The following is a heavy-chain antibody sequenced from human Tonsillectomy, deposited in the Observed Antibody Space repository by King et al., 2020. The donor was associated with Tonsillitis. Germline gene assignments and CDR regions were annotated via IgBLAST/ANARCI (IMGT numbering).Heavy chain of an antibody. CDR1: GYTFTTYW. CDR2: IHPDDSDT. D-gene: IGHD3-22*01. Sequence: QLVQSGAEVKKPGESLKISCKGSGYTFTTYWIVWVRQMPGKGLEWVGIIHPDDSDTRYSPSFQGQVTISADKSISAAYLQWSSLKASDTAMYYCARLQVYIDSSGYHNHAFDIWGQGTMVTVSS. J-gene: IGHJ3*02. CDR3: ARLQVYIDSSGYHNHAFDI. V-gene: IGHV5-51*03.